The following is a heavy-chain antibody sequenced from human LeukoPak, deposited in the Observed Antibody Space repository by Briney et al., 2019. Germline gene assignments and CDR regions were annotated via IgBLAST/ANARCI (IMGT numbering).Heavy chain of an antibody. Sequence: GESLKISCKGSGYSFTSYWIGWVRQMPGKGLEWMGIIYPGDSDTRYSPSFQGHVTMTADKSIGTAYLQWSSLKASDTAMYYCARQGLGGGDGSGAFDIWGQGTMVTVSS. D-gene: IGHD2-21*02. V-gene: IGHV5-51*01. J-gene: IGHJ3*02. CDR1: GYSFTSYW. CDR2: IYPGDSDT. CDR3: ARQGLGGGDGSGAFDI.